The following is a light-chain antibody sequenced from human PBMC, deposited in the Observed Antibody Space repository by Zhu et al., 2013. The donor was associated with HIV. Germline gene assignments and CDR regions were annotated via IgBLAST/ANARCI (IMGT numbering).Light chain of an antibody. J-gene: IGLJ3*02. CDR1: SPNIGAGYD. CDR2: GNN. V-gene: IGLV1-40*01. CDR3: ASWDGTLSGWV. Sequence: QSVLTQPPSVSGAPGQRVTISCTGSSPNIGAGYDVHWYKQLPGTAPKLLIYGNNNRPSGVPDRFSGSKSGTSASLAISGLRSEDEALYYCASWDGTLSGWVFGGGTKLTVL.